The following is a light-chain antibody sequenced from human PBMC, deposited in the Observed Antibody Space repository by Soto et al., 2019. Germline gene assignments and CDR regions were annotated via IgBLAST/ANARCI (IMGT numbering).Light chain of an antibody. CDR3: QKRTRWPMN. V-gene: IGKV3-11*01. J-gene: IGKJ5*01. CDR2: DGS. CDR1: QNLHSF. Sequence: ELVLTQSPAALSVPPLEVVNLSGRASQNLHSFLNWYQQRPGQAPRPLIYDGSKRAAGVPDRISGDGSGTDYTLTISSLEPEDFAVYYCQKRTRWPMNFGQGPRLAIK.